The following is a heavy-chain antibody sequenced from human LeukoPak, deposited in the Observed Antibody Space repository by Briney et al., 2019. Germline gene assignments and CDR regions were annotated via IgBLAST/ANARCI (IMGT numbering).Heavy chain of an antibody. Sequence: ASVKVSCKASGYTFTAYYIHWVRQAPGQGLEWMGWINPNSGATNHAQNFQARVAMTRDTSTRTAYMELSRLRSDDTAVYFCARSGSTGYSLDYWGQGTLVTVSS. J-gene: IGHJ4*02. V-gene: IGHV1-2*02. CDR2: INPNSGAT. CDR1: GYTFTAYY. CDR3: ARSGSTGYSLDY. D-gene: IGHD3-22*01.